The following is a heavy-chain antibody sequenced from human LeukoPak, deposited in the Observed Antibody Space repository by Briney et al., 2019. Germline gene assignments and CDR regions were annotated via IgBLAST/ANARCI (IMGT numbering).Heavy chain of an antibody. D-gene: IGHD3-22*01. V-gene: IGHV4-39*07. CDR2: IYYSGST. CDR3: ARGLGEGVYYYDSSGYYPDY. J-gene: IGHJ4*01. Sequence: PSETLSLTCTVSGGSISSSSYYWGWIRQPPGKGLEWIASIYYSGSTYYNPSLKSRVTISVDTSKNQFSLKLSSVTAADTAVYYCARGLGEGVYYYDSSGYYPDYWGQEPWSPSPQ. CDR1: GGSISSSSYY.